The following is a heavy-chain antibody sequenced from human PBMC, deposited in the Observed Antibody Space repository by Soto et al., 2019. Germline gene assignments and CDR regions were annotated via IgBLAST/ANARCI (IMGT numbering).Heavy chain of an antibody. J-gene: IGHJ4*02. CDR1: GYTFTTYN. Sequence: QVQLVQSGAEVKKPGASVKVSCKASGYTFTTYNINWVRQDTGQGLEWMGWMNPNSGNTGYAQKFQDRITLTRDTSITTAYMELSSLRSDDTAVYFCVRYGVAATYWGQGTLVTVSS. D-gene: IGHD2-21*02. CDR3: VRYGVAATY. V-gene: IGHV1-8*01. CDR2: MNPNSGNT.